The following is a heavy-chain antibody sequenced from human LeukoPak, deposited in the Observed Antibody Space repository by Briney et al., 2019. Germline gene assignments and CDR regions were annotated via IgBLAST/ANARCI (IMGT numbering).Heavy chain of an antibody. CDR1: GFTFSIYG. CDR2: ISYDGSNK. V-gene: IGHV3-30*18. J-gene: IGHJ5*02. D-gene: IGHD3-10*01. Sequence: GGSLRLSCAASGFTFSIYGMHWVRQAPGKGPEWVAVISYDGSNKYYADSVKGRFTISRDNSKNTLYLQMNSLRAEDTAVYYCAKDRLWFGELGAQNWFDPWGQGTLVTVSS. CDR3: AKDRLWFGELGAQNWFDP.